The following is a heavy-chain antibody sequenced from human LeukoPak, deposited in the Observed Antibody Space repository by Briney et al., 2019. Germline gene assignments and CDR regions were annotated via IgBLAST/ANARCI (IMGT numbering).Heavy chain of an antibody. J-gene: IGHJ4*02. CDR3: AKDLLSGSYTYYFDY. CDR1: GYTFTSYY. V-gene: IGHV1-46*01. D-gene: IGHD1-26*01. CDR2: INPSGGST. Sequence: ASVKVSCKASGYTFTSYYMHWVRQAPGQGLEWMGIINPSGGSTSYAQKFQGRVTMTRDMSTSTVYMELSSLRSEDTAVYYCAKDLLSGSYTYYFDYWGQGTLVTVSS.